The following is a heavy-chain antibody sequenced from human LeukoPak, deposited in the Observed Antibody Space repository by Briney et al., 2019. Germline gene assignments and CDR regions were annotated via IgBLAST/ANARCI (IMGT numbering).Heavy chain of an antibody. V-gene: IGHV4-30-4*01. Sequence: PSQTLSLTCTVSGGSISSDNYQWSWIRQPPGKGLEGIGYINYSGSTYYNPSLKSRVTISVDTSKKHFSLKLSSVTAADTAVYYCARYGSGSTWFDPWGQGTLVTVSS. CDR1: GGSISSDNYQ. CDR3: ARYGSGSTWFDP. D-gene: IGHD3-10*01. CDR2: INYSGST. J-gene: IGHJ5*02.